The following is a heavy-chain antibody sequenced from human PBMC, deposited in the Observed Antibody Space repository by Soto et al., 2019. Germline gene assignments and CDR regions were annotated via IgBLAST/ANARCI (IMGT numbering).Heavy chain of an antibody. CDR2: ISYDGSNK. J-gene: IGHJ4*02. CDR1: GFTFSSYA. D-gene: IGHD1-26*01. V-gene: IGHV3-30-3*01. Sequence: GGSLSLSCAASGFTFSSYAMHWVRQAPGKGLEWVAVISYDGSNKYYADSVKGRFTISRDNSKNTLYLQMNSLRAEDTAVYYCASRPSGSYLGVDYWGQGTLVTVSS. CDR3: ASRPSGSYLGVDY.